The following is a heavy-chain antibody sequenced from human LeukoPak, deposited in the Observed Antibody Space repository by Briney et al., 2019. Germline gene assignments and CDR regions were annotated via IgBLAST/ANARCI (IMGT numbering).Heavy chain of an antibody. CDR2: IYYSGST. CDR1: GGSISSSSYY. J-gene: IGHJ3*01. V-gene: IGHV4-39*01. D-gene: IGHD2-8*01. Sequence: SETLSLTCTVSGGSISSSSYYWGWIRQPPGKGLEWIGSIYYSGSTYYNPSLKSRVTISVDTSKNQFSLKLSSVTAADTAVYYCATEGVPSDAFAFWGQGTMVTVSS. CDR3: ATEGVPSDAFAF.